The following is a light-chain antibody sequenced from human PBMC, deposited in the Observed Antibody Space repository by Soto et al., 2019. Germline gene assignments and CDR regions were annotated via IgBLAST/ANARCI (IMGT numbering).Light chain of an antibody. CDR1: QALPSTY. Sequence: ETVLTQSPGTLPLSPGEGATLSCRASQALPSTYIAWYQQKPGQAPRLLIYDASTRAAGIPDRFSGSGSGTDFTLVISRLEPDDFAVYYCHQYGTSSLTFGGGTRVEIK. J-gene: IGKJ4*01. CDR2: DAS. V-gene: IGKV3-20*01. CDR3: HQYGTSSLT.